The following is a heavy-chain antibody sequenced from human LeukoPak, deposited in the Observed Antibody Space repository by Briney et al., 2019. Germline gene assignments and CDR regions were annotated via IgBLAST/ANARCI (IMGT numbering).Heavy chain of an antibody. J-gene: IGHJ4*02. D-gene: IGHD3-3*01. CDR2: ISGSGGST. Sequence: GGSLRLSCAASGFTFSSYAMSWVRQAPGKGLEWVSAISGSGGSTYYADSVKGRFTISRDNSKNALYLQMNSLRAEDTAVYYCAKDANYDFWSGYYAFDYWGQGTLVTVSS. CDR1: GFTFSSYA. CDR3: AKDANYDFWSGYYAFDY. V-gene: IGHV3-23*01.